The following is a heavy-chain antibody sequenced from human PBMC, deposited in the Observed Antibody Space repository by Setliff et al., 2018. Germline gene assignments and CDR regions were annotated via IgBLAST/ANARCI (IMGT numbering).Heavy chain of an antibody. CDR3: SKFVGYTYGYDY. V-gene: IGHV3-11*04. D-gene: IGHD5-18*01. Sequence: GGSLRFSCAASGFTFSNLWMAWIRQAPGKGLEWVSYITNSGGTIYYADSVQGRFTIARDNAKNSLFLQMNSLEAEDTALYYCSKFVGYTYGYDYWGRGTLVTVSS. CDR2: ITNSGGTI. CDR1: GFTFSNLW. J-gene: IGHJ4*02.